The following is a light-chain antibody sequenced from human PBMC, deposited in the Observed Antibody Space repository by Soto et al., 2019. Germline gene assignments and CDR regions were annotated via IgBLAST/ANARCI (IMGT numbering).Light chain of an antibody. V-gene: IGKV1-5*03. CDR3: QQHESYSPWT. Sequence: DVQMTQSPSTLSGSVVDRVTITCRASQSISSWLAWYQQKPGKAPKLLIYKASSLESGVPSRFSGSGSGTEFTLTISNLQPDDFATYYCQQHESYSPWTFGQGTKVDIK. J-gene: IGKJ1*01. CDR2: KAS. CDR1: QSISSW.